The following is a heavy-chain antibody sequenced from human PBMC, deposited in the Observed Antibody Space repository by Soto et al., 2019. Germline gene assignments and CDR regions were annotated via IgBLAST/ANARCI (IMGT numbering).Heavy chain of an antibody. V-gene: IGHV3-74*01. J-gene: IGHJ6*02. Sequence: GGSLRISCAASGFTFSSYWMHWVRQAPGKGLVWVSRINSDGSSTSYADSVKGRFTISRDNAKNTLYLQMNSLRAEDTAVYYCARSVLLWFGEGSGMDVWGQGTTVTVSS. D-gene: IGHD3-10*01. CDR3: ARSVLLWFGEGSGMDV. CDR1: GFTFSSYW. CDR2: INSDGSST.